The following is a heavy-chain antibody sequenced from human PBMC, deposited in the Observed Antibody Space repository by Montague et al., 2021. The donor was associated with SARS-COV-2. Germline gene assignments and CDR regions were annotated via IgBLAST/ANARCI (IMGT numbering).Heavy chain of an antibody. CDR3: ASQDYDTLTGFRYHYYGMDV. CDR1: GVDFRSYV. V-gene: IGHV3-23*03. J-gene: IGHJ6*02. Sequence: SLRLSCEASGVDFRSYVMSLVRQVPGKGLEWVSGIYSDESHTNYADSXKGRFTISRDNSKNMVYLEMSHLRAEDTAVYYCASQDYDTLTGFRYHYYGMDVWGQGTTVTVSS. CDR2: IYSDESHT. D-gene: IGHD3-9*01.